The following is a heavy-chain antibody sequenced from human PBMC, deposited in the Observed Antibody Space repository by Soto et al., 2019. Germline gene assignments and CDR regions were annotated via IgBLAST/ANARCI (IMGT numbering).Heavy chain of an antibody. CDR2: IHYSGSP. J-gene: IGHJ5*02. D-gene: IGHD2-21*02. V-gene: IGHV4-30-4*01. Sequence: SETLSLTCSVSGASIYNGGYFWSWIRQSPGKGLEWIGHIHYSGSPYYNPSLNSRVTISVDTSKNQFSLKLSSVTAADTAVYYCAREGGSPYCGGDCYSPSWGQGTLVTVSS. CDR3: AREGGSPYCGGDCYSPS. CDR1: GASIYNGGYF.